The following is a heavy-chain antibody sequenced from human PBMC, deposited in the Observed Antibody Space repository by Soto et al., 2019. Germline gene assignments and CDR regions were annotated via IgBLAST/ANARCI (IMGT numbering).Heavy chain of an antibody. J-gene: IGHJ4*02. D-gene: IGHD3-16*01. CDR2: IIPILGTT. CDR3: SRGLPPMPPFDY. V-gene: IGHV1-69*01. Sequence: QVQLVQSGAEVKKPGSSVKVSCKASGNTLSSYTFTWVRQAPGKGFELLGGIIPILGTTDYAQKFQGRVNNTGDESTDTVLQELRGLTTEDTALYFCSRGLPPMPPFDYRGQGTLVTVSS. CDR1: GNTLSSYT.